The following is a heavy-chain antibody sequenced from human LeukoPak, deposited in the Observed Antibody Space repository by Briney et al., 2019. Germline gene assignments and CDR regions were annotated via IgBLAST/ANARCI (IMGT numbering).Heavy chain of an antibody. V-gene: IGHV3-23*01. CDR3: ARADDFWSGYYFDY. CDR2: ISGSGGST. CDR1: GFTFSSYA. J-gene: IGHJ4*02. Sequence: GGSLRLSCAASGFTFSSYAMSWVRQAPGKGLEWVSAISGSGGSTYYADSVKGRFTISRDNSKNTLYLQMNSLRAEDTAVYYCARADDFWSGYYFDYWGQGTLVTVSS. D-gene: IGHD3-3*01.